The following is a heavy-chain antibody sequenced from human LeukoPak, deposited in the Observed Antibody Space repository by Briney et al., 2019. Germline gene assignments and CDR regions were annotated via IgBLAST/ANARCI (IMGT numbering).Heavy chain of an antibody. J-gene: IGHJ3*02. CDR2: ISSSGSTI. CDR3: ASAPPEEDAFDI. CDR1: GFTFSDYY. V-gene: IGHV3-11*01. Sequence: GGSLRLSCAASGFTFSDYYMSWIRQAPGKGLEWVSYISSSGSTIYYADSVKGRFTISRDNAKNSLYLQMNSLRAEDTAVYYCASAPPEEDAFDIWGQGTMVTVSS.